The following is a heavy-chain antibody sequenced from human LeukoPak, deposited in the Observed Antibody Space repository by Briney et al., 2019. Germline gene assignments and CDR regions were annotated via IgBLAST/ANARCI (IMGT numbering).Heavy chain of an antibody. CDR3: VRGPDYYYDSSGSFDY. CDR2: ISNSANTI. Sequence: PGGSLRLPCAVSGFTFSDHYFAWIRQAPGKGLEWISYISNSANTIYYADSVRGRFTISRDNAKNSLFLQMNSLRVEDTAVYYCVRGPDYYYDSSGSFDYWGHGTLVTVSS. V-gene: IGHV3-11*04. D-gene: IGHD3-22*01. J-gene: IGHJ4*01. CDR1: GFTFSDHY.